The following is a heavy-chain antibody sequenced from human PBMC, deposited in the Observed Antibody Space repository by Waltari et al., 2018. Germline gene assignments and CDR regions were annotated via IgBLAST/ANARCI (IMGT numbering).Heavy chain of an antibody. V-gene: IGHV1-18*01. J-gene: IGHJ4*02. D-gene: IGHD3-10*01. CDR2: ISAYNG. CDR1: GYTFIIYG. CDR3: ARGYINMVRGVAY. Sequence: QVQLVQSGAEVKTPGASVKVSCKASGYTFIIYGISWVRQAPGQGLEWMGWISAYNGNTSTSTAYMELRSLRSDDTAVYYCARGYINMVRGVAYWGQGTLVTVSS.